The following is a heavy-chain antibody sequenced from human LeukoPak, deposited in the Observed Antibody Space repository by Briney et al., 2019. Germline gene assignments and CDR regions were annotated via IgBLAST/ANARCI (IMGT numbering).Heavy chain of an antibody. V-gene: IGHV3-23*01. D-gene: IGHD4-17*01. CDR1: GFTFSSYA. CDR2: ISGSGGRT. J-gene: IGHJ5*02. CDR3: AKDHGDYGDYVGWFDP. Sequence: GGSLRLSCAASGFTFSSYAMTWVRQAPGKGLEWVSVISGSGGRTVYADSAKGRFTISRDNSKNMLYLQMKSLRVDDTATYYCAKDHGDYGDYVGWFDPWGQGTLATVSS.